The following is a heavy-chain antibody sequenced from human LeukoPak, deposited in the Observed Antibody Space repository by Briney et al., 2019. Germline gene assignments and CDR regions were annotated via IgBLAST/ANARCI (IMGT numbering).Heavy chain of an antibody. D-gene: IGHD4-23*01. CDR1: GYTFINYV. J-gene: IGHJ4*02. CDR2: IKAYNGKT. V-gene: IGHV1-18*01. CDR3: ARTRQYGGNDY. Sequence: ASVKVSCKASGYTFINYVISWVRQAPGQGLEWMGWIKAYNGKTNYAQNLQGRVTMTTDTSTSTAYMELRSLRSDDTAVYYCARTRQYGGNDYWGQGTLVTVSS.